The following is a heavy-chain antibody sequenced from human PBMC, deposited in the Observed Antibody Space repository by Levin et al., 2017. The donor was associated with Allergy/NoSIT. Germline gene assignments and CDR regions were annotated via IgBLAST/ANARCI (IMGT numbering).Heavy chain of an antibody. CDR1: GFTFSSYG. D-gene: IGHD3-22*01. CDR3: ASDGDSSGHYSYFDT. Sequence: GESLKISCAASGFTFSSYGFHWVRQAPGKGLEWVAVIWYDGSNKYYADSVKGRFTVSRDDSKHTLYLQMNSLRAEATAVYYCASDGDSSGHYSYFDTWSQGALVTVSS. CDR2: IWYDGSNK. V-gene: IGHV3-33*01. J-gene: IGHJ4*02.